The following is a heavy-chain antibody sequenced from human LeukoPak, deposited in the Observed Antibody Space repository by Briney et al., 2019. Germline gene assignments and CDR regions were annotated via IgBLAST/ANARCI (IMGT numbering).Heavy chain of an antibody. CDR1: GFIFSSYW. V-gene: IGHV3-74*01. D-gene: IGHD1-20*01. CDR3: ASLGGITVTGPYDFDY. CDR2: INSDGSST. J-gene: IGHJ4*01. Sequence: GGSLRLSCEASGFIFSSYWMHWVRQAPGKGLVWVSRINSDGSSTSYADSVKGRFTISRDNAKNTLYLQMNSLRAEDTAVYYCASLGGITVTGPYDFDYWGQELWSPSPQ.